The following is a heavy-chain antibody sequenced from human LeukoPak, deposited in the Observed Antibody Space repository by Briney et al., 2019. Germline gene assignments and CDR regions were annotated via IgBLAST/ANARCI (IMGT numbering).Heavy chain of an antibody. Sequence: ASVKVSCKVSGYTLTELSMHWVRQAPGKGLEWMGGFDPEDGETIYAQKFQGRVTMTEDTSTDTAYMELSSLRSEDTAVYYCATNDYVWGSHRFWGQGTLVTVSS. CDR3: ATNDYVWGSHRF. CDR2: FDPEDGET. D-gene: IGHD3-16*02. J-gene: IGHJ4*02. CDR1: GYTLTELS. V-gene: IGHV1-24*01.